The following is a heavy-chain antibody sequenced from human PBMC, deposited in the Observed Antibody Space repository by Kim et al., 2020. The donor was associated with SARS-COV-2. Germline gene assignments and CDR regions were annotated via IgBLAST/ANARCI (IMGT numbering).Heavy chain of an antibody. CDR1: GYTFTSYY. V-gene: IGHV1-46*01. J-gene: IGHJ1*01. CDR3: ATTPRPYCSGGSCYSLAEYFQH. Sequence: ASVKVSCKASGYTFTSYYMHWVRQAPGQGLEWMGIINPSGGSTSYAQKFQGRVTMTRDTSTSTVYMELSSLRSEDTAVYYCATTPRPYCSGGSCYSLAEYFQHWGQGTLVTVSS. CDR2: INPSGGST. D-gene: IGHD2-15*01.